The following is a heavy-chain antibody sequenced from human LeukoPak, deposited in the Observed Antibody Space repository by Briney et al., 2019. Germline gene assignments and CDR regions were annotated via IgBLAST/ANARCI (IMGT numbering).Heavy chain of an antibody. CDR2: IYTSGST. Sequence: SETLSLTCTVSGGSISSYYWSWIRQPAGKGLEWIGRIYTSGSTNYNPSLKSRVTMSVDTSKNQFSLKLSSVTAADTAVYYCARGTSGPMYYYYYYGMDVWGQGTTVTVSS. V-gene: IGHV4-4*07. CDR3: ARGTSGPMYYYYYYGMDV. CDR1: GGSISSYY. D-gene: IGHD2-2*01. J-gene: IGHJ6*02.